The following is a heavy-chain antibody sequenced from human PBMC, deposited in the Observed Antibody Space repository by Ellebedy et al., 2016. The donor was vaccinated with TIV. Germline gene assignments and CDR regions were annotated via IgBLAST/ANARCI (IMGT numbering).Heavy chain of an antibody. D-gene: IGHD6-19*01. CDR3: ARYYASGWNYFDC. Sequence: MPGGSLRLSCSVSGGSISSYFWSWIRQPPGKGLEWIGHISYSVSTDYNPSLKSRVAISVDTSKNQLSLRLSSVTAADTAVYYCARYYASGWNYFDCWGQGTLVTVSS. V-gene: IGHV4-59*08. J-gene: IGHJ4*02. CDR2: ISYSVST. CDR1: GGSISSYF.